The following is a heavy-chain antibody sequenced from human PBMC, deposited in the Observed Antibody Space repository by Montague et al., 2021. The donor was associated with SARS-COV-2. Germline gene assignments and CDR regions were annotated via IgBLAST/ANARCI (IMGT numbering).Heavy chain of an antibody. CDR1: GFTFNTFW. Sequence: FLRLSCAASGFTFNTFWMHWVRQVPGKGLVWVSRIGTDGSSTSYADSLKGRFTVTRDNAKNTLYLQMNSLRDDDTAVYHCARGWNAMDVWGQGTTVTVSS. J-gene: IGHJ6*02. D-gene: IGHD2-15*01. CDR2: IGTDGSST. V-gene: IGHV3-74*01. CDR3: ARGWNAMDV.